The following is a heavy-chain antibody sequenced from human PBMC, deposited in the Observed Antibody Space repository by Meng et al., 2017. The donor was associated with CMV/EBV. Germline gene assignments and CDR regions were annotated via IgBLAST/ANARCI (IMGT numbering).Heavy chain of an antibody. D-gene: IGHD3-10*01. J-gene: IGHJ6*02. Sequence: GGSLRLSCAASGFTFSSYGMHWVRQAPGKGLEWVAFIRYDGSNKYYADSVKGRFTISRDNSKNTLYLQMNSLRAEDTAVYYCAKDQWFGELLYYYYCMDVWGQGTTVTVSS. CDR2: IRYDGSNK. V-gene: IGHV3-30*02. CDR1: GFTFSSYG. CDR3: AKDQWFGELLYYYYCMDV.